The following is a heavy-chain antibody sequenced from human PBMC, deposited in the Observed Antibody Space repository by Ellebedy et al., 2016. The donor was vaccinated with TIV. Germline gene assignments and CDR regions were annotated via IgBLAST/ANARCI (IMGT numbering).Heavy chain of an antibody. CDR3: GRARAPGYFAYYYYGMDV. CDR1: GFTFGDYY. CDR2: ITNTGHTI. D-gene: IGHD3-9*01. J-gene: IGHJ6*02. V-gene: IGHV3-11*01. Sequence: GESLKISCAASGFTFGDYYMSWIRQAPGKGLEWISYITNTGHTIYYADSRKGRFTVARDNANNSMYLQMRSLRAEDTATYYCGRARAPGYFAYYYYGMDVWGQGTTVTVAS.